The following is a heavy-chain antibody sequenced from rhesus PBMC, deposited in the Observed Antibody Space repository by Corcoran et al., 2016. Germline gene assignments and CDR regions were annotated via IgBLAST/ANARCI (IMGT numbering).Heavy chain of an antibody. J-gene: IGHJ4*01. CDR1: GGSITGYY. CDR2: IDGNSASN. D-gene: IGHD4-29*01. Sequence: QVKLQQWGEGLVKPSETLSLTCAVYGGSITGYYWSWFRQPPGKGLEWIGNIDGNSASNNYNPALKNRVTISKDTSKNQFSLKLSSVTAADTAVYYCARYGSNYGYYWGQGVLVTVSS. CDR3: ARYGSNYGYY. V-gene: IGHV4-73*01.